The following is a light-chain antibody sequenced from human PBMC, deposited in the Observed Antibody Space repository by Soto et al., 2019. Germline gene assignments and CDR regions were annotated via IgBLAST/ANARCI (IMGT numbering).Light chain of an antibody. V-gene: IGKV1-5*03. CDR2: KAS. CDR3: QQYHRSPVT. Sequence: DLQMTQSPSTLSAFVGDRVTITCRASQSINSWLAWYQQKPGKAPNLLIYKASNLESGAPSRFSGSGSGTEFTLTISSLQPDDFAPYYCQQYHRSPVTFGGGTKVEIK. J-gene: IGKJ4*01. CDR1: QSINSW.